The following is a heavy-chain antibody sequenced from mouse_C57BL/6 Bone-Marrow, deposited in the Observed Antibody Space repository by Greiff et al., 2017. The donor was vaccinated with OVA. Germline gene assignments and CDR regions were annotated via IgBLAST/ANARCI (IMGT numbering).Heavy chain of an antibody. CDR1: GYAFSSYW. CDR2: IYPGDGDT. Sequence: QVQLQQSGAELVKPGASVKISCKASGYAFSSYWMNWVKQRPGKGLEWIGQIYPGDGDTNYNGKFKGKATLTADKSSSTAYMQLSSLTSEDTAVDFCAKETDYSNLDYWGQGTTLTVSS. V-gene: IGHV1-80*01. CDR3: AKETDYSNLDY. D-gene: IGHD2-5*01. J-gene: IGHJ2*01.